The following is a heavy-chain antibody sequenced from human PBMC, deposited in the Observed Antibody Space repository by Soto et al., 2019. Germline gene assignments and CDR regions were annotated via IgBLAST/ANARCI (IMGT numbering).Heavy chain of an antibody. CDR1: GFIFSGSA. J-gene: IGHJ4*02. Sequence: EVHLVQSGGGLVQPGGSLKLSCAASGFIFSGSAMHWVRQASGKGLEWVGRIGRKAKNYATEYGASVEGRFTISRDDSKNTTFLLMNSLKSEDTAVCFCVRQWLVVSPLDHWGQGTLVTVSS. V-gene: IGHV3-73*02. D-gene: IGHD6-19*01. CDR2: IGRKAKNYAT. CDR3: VRQWLVVSPLDH.